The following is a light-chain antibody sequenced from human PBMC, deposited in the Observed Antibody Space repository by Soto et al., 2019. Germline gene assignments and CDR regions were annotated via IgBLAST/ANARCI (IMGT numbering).Light chain of an antibody. V-gene: IGLV2-14*01. CDR1: SSDVGGYNY. Sequence: QSALTQPASVSGSPGQSITFSCTGTSSDVGGYNYVSWYQHYPGKAPKLMIYEVSNRPSGVSNRFSGSKSGNTASLTISGLQAEDEADYYCSSYISSSTRVFGTGTKLTVL. CDR2: EVS. J-gene: IGLJ1*01. CDR3: SSYISSSTRV.